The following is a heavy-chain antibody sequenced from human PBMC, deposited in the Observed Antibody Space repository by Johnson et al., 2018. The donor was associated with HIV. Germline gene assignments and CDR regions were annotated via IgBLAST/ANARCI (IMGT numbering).Heavy chain of an antibody. J-gene: IGHJ3*02. CDR3: ARDLWVEVAGTGDDCFDM. V-gene: IGHV3-7*05. CDR2: IKEDGSEE. CDR1: GFTFSRYW. Sequence: MQLVESGGGLVKPGGSLRLSCAASGFTFSRYWMSWVRQAPGKGLEWVANIKEDGSEEYYVDSVKGRFIISRDNAKNSLYLQMNSLRAEDTAVYYCARDLWVEVAGTGDDCFDMWGQGTMVTVSS. D-gene: IGHD6-19*01.